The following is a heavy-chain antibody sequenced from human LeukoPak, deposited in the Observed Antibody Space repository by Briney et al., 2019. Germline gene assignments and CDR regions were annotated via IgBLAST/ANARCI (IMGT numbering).Heavy chain of an antibody. CDR1: GFTVSTNH. Sequence: GQSLRLSCAASGFTVSTNHMNWVRQAPGKGLEWVAIIKQDGSQKYYVDSVKGRFTISRDNARNSLYLQMNSLRAEDTAVYWAVAGTTYWGQGTLVTVSS. CDR3: VAGTTY. J-gene: IGHJ4*02. D-gene: IGHD6-19*01. V-gene: IGHV3-7*05. CDR2: IKQDGSQK.